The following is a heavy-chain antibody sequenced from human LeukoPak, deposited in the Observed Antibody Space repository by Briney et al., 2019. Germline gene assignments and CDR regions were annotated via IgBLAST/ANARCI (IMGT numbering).Heavy chain of an antibody. D-gene: IGHD3-22*01. CDR1: GYTFTSYA. V-gene: IGHV7-4-1*02. J-gene: IGHJ5*02. CDR3: VTNLGSSGYLNWFDP. CDR2: IDTNTGNP. Sequence: GASVRVSCKASGYTFTSYAMNWVRQAPGQGLEWMGWIDTNTGNPTYARGFTGRFVFSLDTSVSTAYLQISSLKAEDTAVYYCVTNLGSSGYLNWFDPWGQGTLVTVSS.